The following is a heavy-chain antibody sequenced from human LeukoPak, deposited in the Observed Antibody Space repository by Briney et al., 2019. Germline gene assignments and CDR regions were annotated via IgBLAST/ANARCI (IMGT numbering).Heavy chain of an antibody. Sequence: VASVKVSCKASGYTFTGYYMHWVRQAPGQGLEWMGWINPNSSGTNYAQKFQGRVTMTRDTSISTAYMELSRLRSDDTAVYYCARGRGYSYGEDLDYWGQGTLVTVSS. CDR2: INPNSSGT. J-gene: IGHJ4*02. CDR1: GYTFTGYY. D-gene: IGHD5-18*01. CDR3: ARGRGYSYGEDLDY. V-gene: IGHV1-2*02.